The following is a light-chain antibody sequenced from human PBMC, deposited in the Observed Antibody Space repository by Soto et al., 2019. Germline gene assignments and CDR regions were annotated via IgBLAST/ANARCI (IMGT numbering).Light chain of an antibody. CDR2: WPS. CDR3: QQYYSPLT. Sequence: DIVMTQSPDSLAVSLGERATINCKSSQSVLYSSNNKNYVAWYQQKPGQPPKLLIYWPSTRESGVPDRFSGTGSVTDFPLTVSSLQAEDGAVYYCQQYYSPLTFGRGTRVEIK. V-gene: IGKV4-1*01. CDR1: QSVLYSSNNKNY. J-gene: IGKJ1*01.